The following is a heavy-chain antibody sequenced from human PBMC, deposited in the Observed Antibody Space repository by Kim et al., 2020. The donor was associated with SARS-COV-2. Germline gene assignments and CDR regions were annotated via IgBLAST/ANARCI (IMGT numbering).Heavy chain of an antibody. CDR2: INHSGST. Sequence: SETLSLTCAVYGGSFSGYYWSWIRQPPGKGLEWIGEINHSGSTNYNPSLKSRVTISVDTSKNQFSLKLSSVTAADTAVYYCARVSPCSSTSCADYWGQGT. CDR3: ARVSPCSSTSCADY. CDR1: GGSFSGYY. D-gene: IGHD2-2*01. J-gene: IGHJ4*02. V-gene: IGHV4-34*01.